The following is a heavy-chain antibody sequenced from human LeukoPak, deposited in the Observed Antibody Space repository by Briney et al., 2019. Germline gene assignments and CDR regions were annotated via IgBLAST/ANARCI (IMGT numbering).Heavy chain of an antibody. V-gene: IGHV3-30-3*01. CDR1: GFTFSSYA. D-gene: IGHD6-6*01. CDR2: ISYDGSNK. Sequence: GRSLRLSCAASGFTFSSYAMHWVRQAPGKGLEWVAVISYDGSNKYYADSVKGRFTISRDNSKNTLYLQMNSLRAEDTAVYYCANNKAAVARPYAFDIWGQGTMVTVSS. CDR3: ANNKAAVARPYAFDI. J-gene: IGHJ3*02.